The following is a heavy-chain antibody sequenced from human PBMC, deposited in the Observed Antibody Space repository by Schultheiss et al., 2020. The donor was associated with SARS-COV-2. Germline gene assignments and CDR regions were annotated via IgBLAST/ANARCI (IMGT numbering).Heavy chain of an antibody. CDR3: ASALIIVPAAMNY. CDR1: GGSISSSSYY. J-gene: IGHJ4*01. D-gene: IGHD2-2*01. CDR2: INHSGST. V-gene: IGHV4-39*07. Sequence: SQTLSLTCTVSGGSISSSSYYWSWIRQPPGKGLEWIGEINHSGSTNYNPSLKSRVTISIDKSKNQFSLKLTSLTAADTAVYYCASALIIVPAAMNYWGQGTLVTVSS.